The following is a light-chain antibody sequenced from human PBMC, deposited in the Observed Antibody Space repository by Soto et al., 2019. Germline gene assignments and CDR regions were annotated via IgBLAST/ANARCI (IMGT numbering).Light chain of an antibody. CDR2: ATS. CDR1: RTVNNY. V-gene: IGKV1-39*01. CDR3: QQSYNTPIT. Sequence: EIQMTQSPSSLSASLGDRVTITCRASRTVNNYLNWYQQKPGRAPELLVYATSSWQSGIPARFTGSGSGTHFTLTISGLQPEDFATYFCQQSYNTPITFGQGTRLEIK. J-gene: IGKJ5*01.